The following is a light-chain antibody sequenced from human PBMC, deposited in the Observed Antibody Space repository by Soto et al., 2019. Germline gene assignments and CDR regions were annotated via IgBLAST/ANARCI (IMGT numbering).Light chain of an antibody. Sequence: EIVFTQSPGTLSLSPGERATLSCRASQSVSSNLAWYRQKPGQAPRLLIYGASTRATGIPARFSGSGSGTECTLTIISLQSEDFAVDDCQQYNNWTQTFGQGTKVDIK. CDR2: GAS. V-gene: IGKV3-15*01. CDR3: QQYNNWTQT. J-gene: IGKJ1*01. CDR1: QSVSSN.